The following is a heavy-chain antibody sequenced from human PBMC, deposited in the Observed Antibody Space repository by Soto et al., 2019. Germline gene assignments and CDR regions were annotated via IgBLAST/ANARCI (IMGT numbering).Heavy chain of an antibody. J-gene: IGHJ4*02. D-gene: IGHD3-10*01. CDR1: GGSISSGGYY. CDR3: ARYYYGSGSTMPYYFDY. CDR2: IYYSGST. Sequence: SETLSLTCTVSGGSISSGGYYWSWIRQHPGKGLEWIGYIYYSGSTYYNPSLKSRVTISVVTSKNQFSLKLSSVTAADTAVYYCARYYYGSGSTMPYYFDYWGQGTLVTVSS. V-gene: IGHV4-31*03.